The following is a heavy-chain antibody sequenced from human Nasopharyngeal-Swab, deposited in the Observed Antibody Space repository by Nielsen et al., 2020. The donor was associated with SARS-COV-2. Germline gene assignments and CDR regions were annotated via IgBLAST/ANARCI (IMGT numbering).Heavy chain of an antibody. Sequence: GESLKISCAASGFTFSSYGMHWVRQAPGKGLEWVAVIWYDGSNKYYADSVKGRFTISRDNSKNTLYLQMNSLRAEDTAVYYCAREWASGAQWLGIEEYYYHGMDVWGQGTTVTVSS. CDR1: GFTFSSYG. J-gene: IGHJ6*02. CDR3: AREWASGAQWLGIEEYYYHGMDV. CDR2: IWYDGSNK. V-gene: IGHV3-33*01. D-gene: IGHD6-19*01.